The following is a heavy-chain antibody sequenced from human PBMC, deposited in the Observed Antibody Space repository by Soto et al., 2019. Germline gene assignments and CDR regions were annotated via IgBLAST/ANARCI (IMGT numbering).Heavy chain of an antibody. D-gene: IGHD6-19*01. V-gene: IGHV1-18*01. CDR2: ISAYNGNT. J-gene: IGHJ4*02. CDR3: ARDRSSGWFGYYFDY. CDR1: GYTFTSYG. Sequence: QVQLVQSGAEVKKPGASVKVSCKASGYTFTSYGISWVRQAPGQGLQWMGWISAYNGNTNYAQKLQGRVTMTTDTSTSTAYMELRSLRSDDTAVYYCARDRSSGWFGYYFDYWGQGTLVTVSS.